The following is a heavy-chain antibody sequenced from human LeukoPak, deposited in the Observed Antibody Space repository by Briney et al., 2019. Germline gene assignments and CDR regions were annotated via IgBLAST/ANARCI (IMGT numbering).Heavy chain of an antibody. CDR1: GGSFSGYY. V-gene: IGHV4-34*01. D-gene: IGHD6-13*01. CDR2: INHSGST. Sequence: PSETLSLTCAVYGGSFSGYYWSWIRQPPGKGLEWIGEINHSGSTNYNPSLKSRVTISVDTSKNQFSLKLSSVTAADTVVYYCARYSSSWYLRAWFDPWGQGTLVTVSS. J-gene: IGHJ5*02. CDR3: ARYSSSWYLRAWFDP.